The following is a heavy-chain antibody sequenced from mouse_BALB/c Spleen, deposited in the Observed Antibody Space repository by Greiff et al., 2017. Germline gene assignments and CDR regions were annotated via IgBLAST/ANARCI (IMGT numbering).Heavy chain of an antibody. CDR3: ARPSTMITLYAMDY. D-gene: IGHD2-4*01. Sequence: EVKLVESGGDLVKPGGSLKLSCAASGFTFSSYGMSWVRQTPDKRLEWVATISSGGSYTYYPDSVKGRFTISRDNAKNTLYLQMSSLKSEDTAMYYCARPSTMITLYAMDYWGQGTSVTVAS. CDR2: ISSGGSYT. CDR1: GFTFSSYG. V-gene: IGHV5-6*01. J-gene: IGHJ4*01.